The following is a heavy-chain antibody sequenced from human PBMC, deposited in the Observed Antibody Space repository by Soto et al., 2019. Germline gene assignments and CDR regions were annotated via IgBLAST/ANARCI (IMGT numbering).Heavy chain of an antibody. CDR2: IYYSGST. D-gene: IGHD3-22*01. V-gene: IGHV4-59*12. J-gene: IGHJ4*02. CDR3: MRGGFYYYDSSGYYDY. CDR1: GGSISRYS. Sequence: SEILSLTCTVSGGSISRYSSNWIRQPPGKGLEWIGYIYYSGSTNYNPSLKSRVTISVDTSKNQFSLKLTSVTTADTAVYFCMRGGFYYYDSSGYYDYWGQGALVTVSS.